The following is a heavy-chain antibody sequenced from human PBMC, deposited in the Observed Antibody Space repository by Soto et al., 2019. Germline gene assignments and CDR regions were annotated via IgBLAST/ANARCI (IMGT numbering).Heavy chain of an antibody. CDR3: SGGGRPGQIDWFDP. CDR2: IYRYGST. V-gene: IGHV4-4*02. D-gene: IGHD2-21*01. CDR1: GGSLSSCNW. Sequence: QVQLQESGPRLVKPSGTLSLTCAVYGGSLSSCNWWSWVRQPPGKGLEWIGEIYRYGSTSYNPSLKCRVTIAVDKSKNQIARKTTSLAAADPAVYFCSGGGRPGQIDWFDPWGQGILVTVSS. J-gene: IGHJ5*02.